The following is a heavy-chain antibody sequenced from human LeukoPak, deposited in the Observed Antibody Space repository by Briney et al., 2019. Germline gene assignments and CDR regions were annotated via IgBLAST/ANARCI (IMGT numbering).Heavy chain of an antibody. J-gene: IGHJ4*02. CDR2: ISRHGTSI. Sequence: GGSLRLSCSGAGVTVDNYAMHWVRQSPAKGLEWVCVISRHGTSIPYADSVKGRFTISRDNTKNTLYLTMKSLRTEHSATYYCANNTLENTAWYLDYWGQGTLVTVSS. D-gene: IGHD3-3*01. CDR1: GVTVDNYA. V-gene: IGHV3-43*02. CDR3: ANNTLENTAWYLDY.